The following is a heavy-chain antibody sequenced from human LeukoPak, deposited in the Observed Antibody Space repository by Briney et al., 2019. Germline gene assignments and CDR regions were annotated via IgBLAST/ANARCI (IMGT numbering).Heavy chain of an antibody. Sequence: ASVKVSCKASGYTFTGYYMHWVRQAPGQGLEWMGWINPNSGGTNYAQKFQGRVTMTRDTSISTAYLQWSSLKASDTAMYYCARRDYYDGTATIAAFDRWGQGTLVTVSS. CDR1: GYTFTGYY. CDR2: INPNSGGT. J-gene: IGHJ4*02. CDR3: ARRDYYDGTATIAAFDR. V-gene: IGHV1-2*02. D-gene: IGHD3-22*01.